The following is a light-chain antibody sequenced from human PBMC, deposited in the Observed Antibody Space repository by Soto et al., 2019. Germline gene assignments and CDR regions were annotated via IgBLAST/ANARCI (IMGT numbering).Light chain of an antibody. CDR1: QSVSSK. Sequence: EIVMTQSPATLSVSPGESATLSCRASQSVSSKLAWYQQKPGQAPRLLIYGASTRATGIPATFSGSGSGTDFTLTISSLQSEDFAVYYCQQYNSWPRTFGRGTKLEI. CDR3: QQYNSWPRT. CDR2: GAS. J-gene: IGKJ2*01. V-gene: IGKV3-15*01.